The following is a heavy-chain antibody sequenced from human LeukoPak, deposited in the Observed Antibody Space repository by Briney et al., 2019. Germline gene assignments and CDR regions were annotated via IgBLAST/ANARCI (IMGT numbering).Heavy chain of an antibody. D-gene: IGHD1-7*01. CDR3: ARQTTRGRSWFDP. Sequence: SETLSLTCTVSGGSISSSSYYWGWIRQPLGKGLEWIGSIYYSGSTYYNPSLKSRVTISVDTSKNQFSLKLSSVTAADTAVYYCARQTTRGRSWFDPWGQGTLVTVSS. J-gene: IGHJ5*02. V-gene: IGHV4-39*01. CDR2: IYYSGST. CDR1: GGSISSSSYY.